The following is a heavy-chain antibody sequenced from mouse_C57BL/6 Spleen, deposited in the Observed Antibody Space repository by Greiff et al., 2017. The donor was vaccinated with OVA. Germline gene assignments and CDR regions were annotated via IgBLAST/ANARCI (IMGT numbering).Heavy chain of an antibody. J-gene: IGHJ4*01. Sequence: LVESGAELVMPGASVKLSCKASGYTFTSYWMHWVKQRPGQGLEWIGEIDPSDSYTNYNQKFKGKSTLTVDKSSSTAYMQLSSLTSEDSAVYYCAAITTVVATGAMDYWGQGTSVTVSS. D-gene: IGHD1-1*01. CDR3: AAITTVVATGAMDY. CDR1: GYTFTSYW. V-gene: IGHV1-69*01. CDR2: IDPSDSYT.